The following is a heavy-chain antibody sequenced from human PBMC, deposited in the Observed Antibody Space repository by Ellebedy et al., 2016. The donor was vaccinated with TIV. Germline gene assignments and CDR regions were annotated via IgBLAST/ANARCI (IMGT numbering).Heavy chain of an antibody. Sequence: GESLKISXAASGFTFSSYAMHWVRPAPGKGLEWVAVISYDGSNKYYADSVKGRFTISRDNSKNTLYLQMNSLRAEDTAVYYCARDDYSNSNLHYYYYYGMDVWGQGITVTVSS. CDR2: ISYDGSNK. CDR3: ARDDYSNSNLHYYYYYGMDV. D-gene: IGHD4-11*01. CDR1: GFTFSSYA. V-gene: IGHV3-30-3*01. J-gene: IGHJ6*02.